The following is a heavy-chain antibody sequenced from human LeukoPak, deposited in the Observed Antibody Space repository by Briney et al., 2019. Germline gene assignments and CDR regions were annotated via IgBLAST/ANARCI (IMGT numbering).Heavy chain of an antibody. CDR3: ARYITYRYDRFDY. CDR1: GFSFSSYW. CDR2: IKEDGSDK. Sequence: GGSLTLSCAASGFSFSSYWMAWVRQAPGKGLEWVANIKEDGSDKDYVESMKGRFTISRDNAKNSVCPQTNSLRGEDTAVHYCARYITYRYDRFDYWGQGTQVTVSS. J-gene: IGHJ4*02. V-gene: IGHV3-7*01. D-gene: IGHD5-18*01.